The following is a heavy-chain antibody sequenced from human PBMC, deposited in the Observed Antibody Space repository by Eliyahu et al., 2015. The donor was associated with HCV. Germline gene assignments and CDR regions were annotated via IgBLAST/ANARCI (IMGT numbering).Heavy chain of an antibody. Sequence: QITLKESGPTLVKPTQTPTLTCXFSXFXLSTXGVXVCWIRQPPAKALEWLALIYWDDDKRXSPSLKSRLTITKDTSKNQVVLTMTNMDPVDTATYYCAHRSSKIGYSRFDYWGQGTLVTVSS. CDR1: XFXLSTXGVX. CDR3: AHRSSKIGYSRFDY. V-gene: IGHV2-5*02. J-gene: IGHJ4*02. CDR2: IYWDDDK. D-gene: IGHD1-1*01.